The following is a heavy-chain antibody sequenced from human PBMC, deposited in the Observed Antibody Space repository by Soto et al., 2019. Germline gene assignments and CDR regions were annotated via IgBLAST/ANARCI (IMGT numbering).Heavy chain of an antibody. CDR1: GFTFSTYG. Sequence: GGSLRLSCAASGFTFSTYGMHWVRQAPGKGLEWVAVIWYDGSNKYYADSVMGRFTISRDNSKNTLYLQMNSLRAEDTAVYYCAKDGDTAYGMDVWGQGTTVTVSS. V-gene: IGHV3-33*06. D-gene: IGHD5-18*01. CDR2: IWYDGSNK. CDR3: AKDGDTAYGMDV. J-gene: IGHJ6*02.